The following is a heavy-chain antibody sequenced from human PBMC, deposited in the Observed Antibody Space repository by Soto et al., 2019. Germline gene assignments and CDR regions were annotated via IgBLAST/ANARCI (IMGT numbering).Heavy chain of an antibody. CDR2: ISYSGRT. CDR3: ARDRFMDFSGGSCSNFDY. V-gene: IGHV4-31*03. Sequence: SETLSLTCTVSGDSISSGAYYWSWIRQHPGKGLEWIGYISYSGRTYYNPSLKSRLTISLDTSENQFSLKLTSVTAADTAMYYCARDRFMDFSGGSCSNFDYSGPATLVTVSS. J-gene: IGHJ4*02. CDR1: GDSISSGAYY. D-gene: IGHD2-15*01.